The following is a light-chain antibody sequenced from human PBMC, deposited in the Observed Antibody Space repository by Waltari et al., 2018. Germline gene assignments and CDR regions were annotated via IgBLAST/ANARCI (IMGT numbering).Light chain of an antibody. CDR3: QQSYSTPRT. J-gene: IGKJ1*01. Sequence: DIQMTQSPPSLSASVGDRVTITCRASQGIRSYLSWYQQKPGKAPNLPIYAASSLQSGVPSRFSGSGSGTDFTLTISSLQPEDFATYYCQQSYSTPRTFGQGTRVEIK. V-gene: IGKV1-39*01. CDR2: AAS. CDR1: QGIRSY.